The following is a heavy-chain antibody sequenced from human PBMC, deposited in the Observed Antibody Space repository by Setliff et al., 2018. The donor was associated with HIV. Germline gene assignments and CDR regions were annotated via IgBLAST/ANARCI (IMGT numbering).Heavy chain of an antibody. Sequence: GGSLRLSCAASGITVSSNYMSWVRQAPGKGLEWVSGISGSGGSTYYADSVKGRFTISRDNDKNSVHLQMTSLRAEDTAVYYCASSGSGSYINWFGPWGQGTLVTVSS. CDR2: ISGSGGST. CDR1: GITVSSNY. D-gene: IGHD3-10*01. CDR3: ASSGSGSYINWFGP. J-gene: IGHJ5*02. V-gene: IGHV3-23*01.